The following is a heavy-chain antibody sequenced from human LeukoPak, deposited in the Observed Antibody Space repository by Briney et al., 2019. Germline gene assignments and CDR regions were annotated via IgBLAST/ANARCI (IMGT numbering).Heavy chain of an antibody. J-gene: IGHJ4*02. D-gene: IGHD3-3*01. CDR3: ARGRGNGLRFLEWPDEFDY. CDR2: IKQDGSEK. V-gene: IGHV3-7*03. CDR1: GFTFSSYW. Sequence: PGGSLRLSCAASGFTFSSYWMSWVRQAPGKGLEWVANIKQDGSEKYYVDSVKGRFTISRDNAKNSLYLQMNSLRAEDTAVYYCARGRGNGLRFLEWPDEFDYWGQGTLVTVSS.